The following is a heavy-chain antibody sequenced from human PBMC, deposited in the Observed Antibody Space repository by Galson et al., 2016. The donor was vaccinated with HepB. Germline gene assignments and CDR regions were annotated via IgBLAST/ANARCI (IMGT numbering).Heavy chain of an antibody. CDR3: AKDALLLWGSPTDC. V-gene: IGHV3-48*01. CDR2: TSSSSGVT. D-gene: IGHD3-16*01. CDR1: GFTVSTYN. J-gene: IGHJ4*02. Sequence: SLRLSCAVSGFTVSTYNMHWVRQAPGKGPEWIAFTSSSSGVTFYADSVKGRFTISRDNANNSLYLQMNSLRAEDTAVYYCAKDALLLWGSPTDCWGQGTLVTVSS.